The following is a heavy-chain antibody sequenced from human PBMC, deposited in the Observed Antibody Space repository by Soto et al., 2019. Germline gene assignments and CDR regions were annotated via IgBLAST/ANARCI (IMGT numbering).Heavy chain of an antibody. V-gene: IGHV3-33*06. CDR3: ANGPRYYYYGMDV. J-gene: IGHJ6*02. CDR1: GFTFSSYG. Sequence: PGGSLRLSCAASGFTFSSYGMHWVRQAPGKGLEWVAVIWYDGSNKYYADSVKGRFTISRDNSKNTLYLQMNSLRAEDTAVYYCANGPRYYYYGMDVWGQGTTVTVSS. CDR2: IWYDGSNK.